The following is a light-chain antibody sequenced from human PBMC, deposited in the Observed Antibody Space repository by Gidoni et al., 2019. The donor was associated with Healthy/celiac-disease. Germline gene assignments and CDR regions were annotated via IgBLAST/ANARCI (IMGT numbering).Light chain of an antibody. CDR2: GAS. CDR1: QSVSSSY. J-gene: IGKJ1*01. V-gene: IGKV3-20*01. Sequence: EIVLTQSPGTLSLSPGERATLSCRARQSVSSSYLAWYQQKPGQAPRLLIYGASSRATGIPDRFSGSGSGTDFTLTISRLEPEDFAVYYCQQYGSSPGTFGQGTKVEIK. CDR3: QQYGSSPGT.